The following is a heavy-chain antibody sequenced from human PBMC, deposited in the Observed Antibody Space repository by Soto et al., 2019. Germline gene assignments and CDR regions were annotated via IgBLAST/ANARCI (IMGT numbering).Heavy chain of an antibody. D-gene: IGHD2-15*01. CDR1: GFTFSSYS. J-gene: IGHJ4*02. Sequence: EVQLLESGGGLVQPGGSLRLSCAASGFTFSSYSMSWVRQAPGKGLEWVSAISGSGGSIYYAGSVKGRFTISRDNSKSTRYLQMNSLRAEDTAVYYCAKRIGYCSGGSCTYWGQGTLVTVSS. V-gene: IGHV3-23*01. CDR2: ISGSGGSI. CDR3: AKRIGYCSGGSCTY.